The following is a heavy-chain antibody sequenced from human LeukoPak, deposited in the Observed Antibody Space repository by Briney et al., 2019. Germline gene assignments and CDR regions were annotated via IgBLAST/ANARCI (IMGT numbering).Heavy chain of an antibody. D-gene: IGHD2-21*02. Sequence: GGSLRLSYAASGFMFSSYAMNWVRQAPGKGLEWVSGISGSDGITNYVDSVRGRFTIFRDNSKSTLYLQMNSLRIEDTAVYYCAKVPRKYGDNELPYGMDVWGQGTTVTVSS. CDR3: AKVPRKYGDNELPYGMDV. V-gene: IGHV3-23*01. CDR1: GFMFSSYA. CDR2: ISGSDGIT. J-gene: IGHJ6*02.